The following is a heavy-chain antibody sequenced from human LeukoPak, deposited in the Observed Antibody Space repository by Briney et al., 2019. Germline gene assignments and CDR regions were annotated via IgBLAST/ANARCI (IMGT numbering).Heavy chain of an antibody. D-gene: IGHD3-22*01. J-gene: IGHJ4*02. CDR2: INSDGSST. CDR1: GFTFSSYW. CDR3: ARGAYYYDSSGHLNIDY. Sequence: GGSVRLSCAATGFTFSSYWMHWVRQARGKGLVCVSRINSDGSSTSYADSVKGRFTISRDNAKNTLYLQMHSLRAEDTAVYYCARGAYYYDSSGHLNIDYWGQGTLVTVSS. V-gene: IGHV3-74*01.